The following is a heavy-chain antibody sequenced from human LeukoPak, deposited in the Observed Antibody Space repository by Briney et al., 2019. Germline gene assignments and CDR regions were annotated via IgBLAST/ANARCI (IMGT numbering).Heavy chain of an antibody. J-gene: IGHJ5*02. Sequence: PGGSLRLSCAASGFTFSSYAMHWVRQAPGKGLEWVAVISYDGSNKYYADSVKGRFTISRDNSKNTLYLQMNSLRAEDTAVYYCAREGGTYYDFWSGYPNPNWFDPWGQGTLVTVSS. D-gene: IGHD3-3*01. CDR3: AREGGTYYDFWSGYPNPNWFDP. CDR1: GFTFSSYA. CDR2: ISYDGSNK. V-gene: IGHV3-30-3*01.